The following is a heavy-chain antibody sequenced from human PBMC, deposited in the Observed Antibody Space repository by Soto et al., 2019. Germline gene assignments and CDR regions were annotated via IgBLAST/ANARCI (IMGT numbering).Heavy chain of an antibody. CDR3: AKGGPWLPRASYYYYYMDV. CDR2: ISGSGGST. V-gene: IGHV3-23*01. D-gene: IGHD5-12*01. CDR1: GFTSSRCA. J-gene: IGHJ6*03. Sequence: PGGSLRLSCAASGFTSSRCAMSWVRQALGKGMEWVSAISGSGGSTYYADCVKGRFTISRDNSKNTLYLQMNSLRAEDTAVYYCAKGGPWLPRASYYYYYMDVSGKGTTVTVSS.